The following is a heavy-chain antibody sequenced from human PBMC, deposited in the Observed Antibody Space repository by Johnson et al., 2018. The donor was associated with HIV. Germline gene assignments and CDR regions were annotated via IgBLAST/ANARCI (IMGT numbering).Heavy chain of an antibody. CDR1: GFTFSSYD. D-gene: IGHD1-1*01. V-gene: IGHV3-13*01. Sequence: VQFVESGGGLVQPGGSLRLSCAASGFTFSSYDMHWVRQATGKGLEWVSAIGTAGDTYYPGSVKGRFTISRENAKNSLYLQMNSLRAEDTAVYYCARLQQRGDAFDIWGQGTMVTVSS. J-gene: IGHJ3*02. CDR3: ARLQQRGDAFDI. CDR2: IGTAGDT.